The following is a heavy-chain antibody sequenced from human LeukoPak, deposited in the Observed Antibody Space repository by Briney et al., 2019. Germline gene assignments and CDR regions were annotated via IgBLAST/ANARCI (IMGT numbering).Heavy chain of an antibody. CDR1: GYTFTGYY. V-gene: IGHV1-2*02. D-gene: IGHD3-10*01. J-gene: IGHJ4*02. Sequence: RASVNVSCKASGYTFTGYYMHWVRQAPGQGLEWMGWINPNSGGTNYAQKFQGRVTMTRDTSISTAYMELSRLRSADTAVYYCARHSGSGSYYTYDYWGQGTLVTVSS. CDR2: INPNSGGT. CDR3: ARHSGSGSYYTYDY.